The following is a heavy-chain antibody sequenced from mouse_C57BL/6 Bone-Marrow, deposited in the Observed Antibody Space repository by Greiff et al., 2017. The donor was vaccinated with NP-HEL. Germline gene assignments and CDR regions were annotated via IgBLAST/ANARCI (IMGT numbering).Heavy chain of an antibody. V-gene: IGHV5-17*01. CDR1: GFTFSDYG. D-gene: IGHD2-3*01. Sequence: EVKLVESGGGLVKPGGSLKLSCAASGFTFSDYGMHWVRQAPEKGLEWVAYISSGSSTIYYADTVKGRFTISRDNAKNTLCLQMTSLRSEDTAIYYCARGYYNYAMDYWGQGTSVTFSS. CDR2: ISSGSSTI. J-gene: IGHJ4*01. CDR3: ARGYYNYAMDY.